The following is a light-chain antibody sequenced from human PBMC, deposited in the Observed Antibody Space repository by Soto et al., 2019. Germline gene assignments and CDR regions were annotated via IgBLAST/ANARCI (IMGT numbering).Light chain of an antibody. CDR1: QSVSSY. J-gene: IGKJ4*01. Sequence: EIVLTQSPATLSLSPGERAALSCRASQSVSSYLAWYQQKPGQAPRLLIYDASKRATGIPARFSGSGSGTDFNLTSSSLEPEDFAVYFCQQRSNWPSTFGGGTKVEI. CDR2: DAS. CDR3: QQRSNWPST. V-gene: IGKV3-11*01.